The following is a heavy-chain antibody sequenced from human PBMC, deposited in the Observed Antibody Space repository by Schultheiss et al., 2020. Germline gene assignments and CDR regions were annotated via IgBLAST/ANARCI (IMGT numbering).Heavy chain of an antibody. CDR3: SSWSPYYGMDV. Sequence: SETLSLTCAVSGGSISSSNWWSWVRQPPGKGLEWIGYIYYSGSTYYNPSLKSRVTISVDTSKNQFSLKLSSVTAADTAVYYCSSWSPYYGMDVWGQGTTGTVSS. CDR1: GGSISSSNW. V-gene: IGHV4-4*02. D-gene: IGHD2-8*01. J-gene: IGHJ6*02. CDR2: IYYSGST.